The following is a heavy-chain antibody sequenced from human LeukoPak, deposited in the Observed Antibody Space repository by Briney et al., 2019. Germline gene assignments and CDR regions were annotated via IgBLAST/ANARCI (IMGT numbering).Heavy chain of an antibody. Sequence: GGSLRLSCAVSGFTFTNAGIHWVRLAAGRGLEWVSFISHDGTNKYYSDSVDGRFTVSRLNSQNTVYLQMTDLRPDDTATYYCASEDVDTGDFWGQGTLVTVSS. CDR2: ISHDGTNK. V-gene: IGHV3-30*01. D-gene: IGHD5-18*01. CDR1: GFTFTNAG. CDR3: ASEDVDTGDF. J-gene: IGHJ4*02.